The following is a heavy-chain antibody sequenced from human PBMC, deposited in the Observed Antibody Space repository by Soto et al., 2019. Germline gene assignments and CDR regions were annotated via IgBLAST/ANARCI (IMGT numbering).Heavy chain of an antibody. D-gene: IGHD6-13*01. CDR3: AATLIAAVGTGHYYGMDV. CDR1: GFTYTMAA. CDR2: IVVGSGDT. V-gene: IGHV1-58*01. J-gene: IGHJ6*02. Sequence: SVKVACKASGFTYTMAAGRWVRQDNGQRLEGIGWIVVGSGDTNSAQKFQERVTITRDMSTSIAYIELSSLRSEDTAVYYCAATLIAAVGTGHYYGMDVWGQGTTVTVSS.